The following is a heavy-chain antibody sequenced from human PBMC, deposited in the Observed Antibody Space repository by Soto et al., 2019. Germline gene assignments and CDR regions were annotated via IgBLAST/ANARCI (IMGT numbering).Heavy chain of an antibody. J-gene: IGHJ6*02. D-gene: IGHD6-13*01. CDR3: ARDLRAAAGTKAYYYYYGMDV. CDR1: GFTFSSYG. V-gene: IGHV3-33*04. Sequence: GGSLRLSCAASGFTFSSYGMHWVRQAPGKELEKVAVIWYEGSNKYYAEYVKGRFTISRDNSKNTLYLQMNSLRAEDTAVYYCARDLRAAAGTKAYYYYYGMDVWGQGTTVTVSS. CDR2: IWYEGSNK.